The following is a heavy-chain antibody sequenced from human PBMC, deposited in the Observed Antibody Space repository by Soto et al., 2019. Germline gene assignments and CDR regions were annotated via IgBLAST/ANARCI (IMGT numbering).Heavy chain of an antibody. J-gene: IGHJ6*02. CDR3: GTDVDCNSTSCYEAKDYYSYGMDV. D-gene: IGHD2-2*01. Sequence: QVQLQESGPGLVKPSQTLSLTCTVSGGSISSGGYYWSWVRQHPGKGLEWIGYVYYSGSTYYNPYHQRRVKIPLYLTKIQFSREQSSVSAADTGVYYCGTDVDCNSTSCYEAKDYYSYGMDVRGQGTTVTVS. CDR1: GGSISSGGYY. CDR2: VYYSGST. V-gene: IGHV4-31*03.